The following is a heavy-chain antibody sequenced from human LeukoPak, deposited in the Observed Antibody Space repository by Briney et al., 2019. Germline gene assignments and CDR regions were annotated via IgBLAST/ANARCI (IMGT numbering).Heavy chain of an antibody. V-gene: IGHV3-7*01. CDR1: GFTFSSYW. Sequence: PGGSLRLSCAASGFTFSSYWMSWVRQAPGKGLEWVANIKQDGSEKYYVDSVKGRFTISRDNAKNSLYLQMNSLRAEDTAVYYCAMVYDSSGYTDAFDIWGQGTMVTVSS. CDR2: IKQDGSEK. J-gene: IGHJ3*02. D-gene: IGHD3-22*01. CDR3: AMVYDSSGYTDAFDI.